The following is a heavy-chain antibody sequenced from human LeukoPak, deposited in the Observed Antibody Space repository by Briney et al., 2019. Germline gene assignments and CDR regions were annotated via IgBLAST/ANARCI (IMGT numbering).Heavy chain of an antibody. Sequence: GGSLRLSCAASGFTFSSYAMSWVRQAPGKGLEWVSAISGSGGSTYYADSVKGRFTISRDNSKNTLYLQMNSLRAEDTAVYYCAKAAVVDTAMEEFDYWSQGTLVTVSS. V-gene: IGHV3-23*01. CDR1: GFTFSSYA. D-gene: IGHD5-18*01. J-gene: IGHJ4*02. CDR2: ISGSGGST. CDR3: AKAAVVDTAMEEFDY.